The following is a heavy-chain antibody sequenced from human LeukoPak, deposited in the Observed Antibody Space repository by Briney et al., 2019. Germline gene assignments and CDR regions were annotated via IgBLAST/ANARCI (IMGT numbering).Heavy chain of an antibody. V-gene: IGHV3-53*01. D-gene: IGHD6-13*01. CDR1: GFIFSSYN. CDR2: IYSGGST. CDR3: ARERGTFDI. Sequence: GGSLRLSCAASGFIFSSYNMSWVRQAPGKGLEWVSIIYSGGSTYYADSVKGRFTISRDNSKNTLYLQMNSLRAEDTAVYNCARERGTFDIWGQGTLVTVSS. J-gene: IGHJ3*02.